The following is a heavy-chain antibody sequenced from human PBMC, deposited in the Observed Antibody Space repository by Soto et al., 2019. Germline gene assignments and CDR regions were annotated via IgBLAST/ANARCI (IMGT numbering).Heavy chain of an antibody. CDR1: TFTVSSNY. D-gene: IGHD3-9*01. V-gene: IGHV3-66*01. J-gene: IGHJ6*02. Sequence: PGGSLRLSCAASTFTVSSNYMNWVRQAPGKGLEWVSVIYSGGSTYYADSVKGRFTISRDNSKNTLYLQMNSLRAEDTAVYYCARTTLLRYFDWLVGMDVWGQGTTVTVSS. CDR3: ARTTLLRYFDWLVGMDV. CDR2: IYSGGST.